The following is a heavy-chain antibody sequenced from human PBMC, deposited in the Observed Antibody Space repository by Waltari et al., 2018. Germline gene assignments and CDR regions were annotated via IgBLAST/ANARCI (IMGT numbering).Heavy chain of an antibody. D-gene: IGHD3-3*02. CDR2: IYYSGSP. CDR1: GGSISSSSYY. J-gene: IGHJ3*02. V-gene: IGHV4-39*01. CDR3: ARREIHFRDAFDI. Sequence: QLQLQESGPGLVKPSETLSLTCTVSGGSISSSSYYWGWIRQPPGKGLEWIGSIYYSGSPYYNPSLKSLVTISVDTSKTQFSLKLSSVTAADTAVYYCARREIHFRDAFDIWGQGTMVTVSS.